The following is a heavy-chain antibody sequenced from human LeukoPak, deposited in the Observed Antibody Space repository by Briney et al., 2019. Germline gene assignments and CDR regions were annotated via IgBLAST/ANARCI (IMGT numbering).Heavy chain of an antibody. V-gene: IGHV4-59*01. Sequence: SETLSLTCTVSGGSISSYYWSWIRQPPGEGLEWIGYIYYSGSTNYNPSLKSRVTISVDTSKNQFSLKLSSVTAADTAVYYCARALWFGELLVWFDPWGQGTLVTVSS. CDR3: ARALWFGELLVWFDP. CDR2: IYYSGST. J-gene: IGHJ5*02. D-gene: IGHD3-10*01. CDR1: GGSISSYY.